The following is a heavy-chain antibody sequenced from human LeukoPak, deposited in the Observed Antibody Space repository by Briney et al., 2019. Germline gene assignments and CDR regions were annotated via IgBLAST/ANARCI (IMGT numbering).Heavy chain of an antibody. Sequence: QPGGSLRLSCAASGFTFSSYAMSWVRQAPGKGLEWVSAISGSGGSTYYADSVKGRFTISRDNSKNTLYLQMNSLRAEDTAVYYCARLYYDILTGYFQSNLFDYWGQGTLVTVSS. CDR3: ARLYYDILTGYFQSNLFDY. J-gene: IGHJ4*02. CDR2: ISGSGGST. V-gene: IGHV3-23*01. D-gene: IGHD3-9*01. CDR1: GFTFSSYA.